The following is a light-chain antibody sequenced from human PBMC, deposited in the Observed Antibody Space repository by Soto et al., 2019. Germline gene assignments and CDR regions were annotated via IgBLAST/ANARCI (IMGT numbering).Light chain of an antibody. J-gene: IGKJ1*01. V-gene: IGKV1-5*03. CDR2: KAS. CDR3: QQFYRYPWT. CDR1: QSVDTC. Sequence: GATVTIPCRASQSVDTCLAWYQQKPGKAPHLLIYKASRLETGVPSRFSGSGSVTDYTLTITGLQPDDFATYYCQQFYRYPWTFGQGTKVEI.